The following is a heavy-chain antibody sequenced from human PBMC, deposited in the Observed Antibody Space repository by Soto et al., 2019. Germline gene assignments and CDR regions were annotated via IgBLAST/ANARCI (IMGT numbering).Heavy chain of an antibody. V-gene: IGHV1-69*13. Sequence: GASVKVSCKASGGTFSSYAISWARQAPGQGLEWMGGIIPIFGTANYAQKFQGRVTITADESTSTAYMELSSLRSEDTAVYYCARDHRDSSGYYWVGYWGQGTLVTVSS. CDR1: GGTFSSYA. J-gene: IGHJ4*02. CDR2: IIPIFGTA. CDR3: ARDHRDSSGYYWVGY. D-gene: IGHD3-22*01.